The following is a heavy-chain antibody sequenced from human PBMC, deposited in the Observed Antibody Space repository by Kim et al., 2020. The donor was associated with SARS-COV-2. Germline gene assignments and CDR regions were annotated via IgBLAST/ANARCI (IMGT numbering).Heavy chain of an antibody. Sequence: GGSLRLSCAASGFTFSSYGMHWVRQAPGKGLEWVAVIWYDGSNKYYADSVKGRFTISRDNSKNTLYLQMNSLRAEDTAVYYCARERVPAGRYYYGMDVWGQGTTVTVSS. CDR1: GFTFSSYG. V-gene: IGHV3-33*01. J-gene: IGHJ6*02. D-gene: IGHD2-2*01. CDR3: ARERVPAGRYYYGMDV. CDR2: IWYDGSNK.